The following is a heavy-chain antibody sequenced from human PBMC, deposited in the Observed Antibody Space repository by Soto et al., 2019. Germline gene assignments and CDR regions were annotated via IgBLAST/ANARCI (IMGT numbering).Heavy chain of an antibody. J-gene: IGHJ4*02. V-gene: IGHV3-74*01. D-gene: IGHD3-3*01. CDR3: ARASRDYDFWSGYSISPIDS. CDR2: INSDGSST. Sequence: GGSLRLSCAASGFTFSSYWMHWVRQAPGKGLVWVSRINSDGSSTSYADSVKGRFTISRDNAKNTLYVQMNSLRAEDTAVYYCARASRDYDFWSGYSISPIDSWGQGTLVTVSS. CDR1: GFTFSSYW.